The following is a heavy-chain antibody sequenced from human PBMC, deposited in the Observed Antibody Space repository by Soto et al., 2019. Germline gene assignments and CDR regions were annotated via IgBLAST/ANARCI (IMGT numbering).Heavy chain of an antibody. CDR3: ARGALSSGSYYLLDY. V-gene: IGHV3-33*01. CDR1: GFTFSSYG. CDR2: IWYDGSNK. J-gene: IGHJ4*02. Sequence: QVQLVESGGGVVQPGRSLRLSCAASGFTFSSYGMHWVRQAPGKGLEWVAVIWYDGSNKYYADSVKGRFTISRDNSKNTLYLQMNSLRAEDTAVYYCARGALSSGSYYLLDYWGQGTLVTVSS. D-gene: IGHD3-10*01.